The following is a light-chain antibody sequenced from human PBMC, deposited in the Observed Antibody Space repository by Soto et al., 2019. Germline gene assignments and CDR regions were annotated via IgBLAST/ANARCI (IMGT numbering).Light chain of an antibody. CDR1: SRDIGNYNY. Sequence: SAVTQPGSVCGSLGQAVTISCNGTSRDIGNYNYVSWYQHHPGKAPKLMIYEVTSRPSGVSDRFSGSKSGMTASLTISGLQPEDEADYFCASYRSANTLVVFGTGTKVTVL. V-gene: IGLV2-14*01. CDR3: ASYRSANTLVV. J-gene: IGLJ1*01. CDR2: EVT.